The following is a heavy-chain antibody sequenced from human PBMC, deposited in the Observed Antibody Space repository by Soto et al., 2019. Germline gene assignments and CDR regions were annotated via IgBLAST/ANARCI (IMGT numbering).Heavy chain of an antibody. CDR3: AREGRVTTGRAVIRSGMDV. CDR2: IVVDSNTA. V-gene: IGHV1-69*06. D-gene: IGHD3-10*01. J-gene: IGHJ6*02. Sequence: QVVLLQSGAEVKEPGSSVRVSCQVSGSTFNNFAFSWVRQAPGHGPEWMGGIVVDSNTAEYSQRFQDRVTITADTSTDTLYMELGSLTFEDTAVYYCAREGRVTTGRAVIRSGMDVWGQGTTVTVSS. CDR1: GSTFNNFA.